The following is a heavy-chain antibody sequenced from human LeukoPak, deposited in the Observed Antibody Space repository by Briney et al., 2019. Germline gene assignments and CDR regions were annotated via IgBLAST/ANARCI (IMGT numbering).Heavy chain of an antibody. D-gene: IGHD6-25*01. Sequence: GGSLRLSCAASGFTFSDYNMNWVRQAPGKGLEWVSYITNGGSTIHHADSVKGRFTISRDNSKNTLYLQMNSLRAEDTAVYYCARVASRRLLGIGYYMDVWGKGTTVTVSS. J-gene: IGHJ6*03. CDR3: ARVASRRLLGIGYYMDV. V-gene: IGHV3-48*01. CDR1: GFTFSDYN. CDR2: ITNGGSTI.